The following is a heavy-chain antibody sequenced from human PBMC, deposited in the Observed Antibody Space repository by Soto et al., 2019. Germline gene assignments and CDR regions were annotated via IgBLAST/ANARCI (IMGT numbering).Heavy chain of an antibody. V-gene: IGHV5-51*01. Sequence: EVQLVQSGAEVKKPGESLKISCKGSGYSFTSYWIGWVRQMPGKGREWMGIIYPGDSDTRYSPSFQGQVTISADKYIRHAYLQWRSLKASDTAMYYCARRSRYDVGVYGMDVWGQGTTVTVSS. CDR3: ARRSRYDVGVYGMDV. D-gene: IGHD1-20*01. J-gene: IGHJ6*02. CDR2: IYPGDSDT. CDR1: GYSFTSYW.